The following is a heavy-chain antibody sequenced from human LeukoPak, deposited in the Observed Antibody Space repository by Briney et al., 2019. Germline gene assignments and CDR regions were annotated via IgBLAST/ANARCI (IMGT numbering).Heavy chain of an antibody. Sequence: GGSLRLSCAGGFTFSDYSMNWVRQAPGKGLEWVAVIWYDGSNKYYADSVKGRFTISRDNSKNTLYLQMNSLRAEDTAVYYCAKGYDEDYYYYMDVWGKGTTVTVSS. J-gene: IGHJ6*03. CDR2: IWYDGSNK. CDR3: AKGYDEDYYYYMDV. D-gene: IGHD5-12*01. V-gene: IGHV3-33*06. CDR1: GFTFSDYS.